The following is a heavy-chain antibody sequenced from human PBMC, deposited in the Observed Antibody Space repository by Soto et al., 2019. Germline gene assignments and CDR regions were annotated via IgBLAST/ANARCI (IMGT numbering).Heavy chain of an antibody. Sequence: QVQLVESGGGVVQPGRSLKLSCVASGFTFNNYAMHWVRQAPGKGLEWVAVISRDGSDKYYADSVKGRFTISRDNSKNTLYLQMNSLRADDTAVYYCAKDPYYSSGTYPDYWGQGTLVTVSS. J-gene: IGHJ4*02. CDR2: ISRDGSDK. CDR1: GFTFNNYA. CDR3: AKDPYYSSGTYPDY. V-gene: IGHV3-30*18. D-gene: IGHD3-10*01.